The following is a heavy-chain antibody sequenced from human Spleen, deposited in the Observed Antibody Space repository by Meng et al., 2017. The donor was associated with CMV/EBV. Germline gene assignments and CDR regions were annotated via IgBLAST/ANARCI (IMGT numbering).Heavy chain of an antibody. CDR3: AKDHVAVTGVGPLFDS. D-gene: IGHD6-19*01. CDR1: GFNFANYA. V-gene: IGHV3-23*01. Sequence: RGSLRLSCAASGFNFANYAMTWVRQAPGKGLEWVSTITPGVRTHYADSVKGRFTISRDISKDILYLQMHSLRAEDTAVYYCAKDHVAVTGVGPLFDSWGQGTLVTVSS. J-gene: IGHJ4*02. CDR2: ITPGVRT.